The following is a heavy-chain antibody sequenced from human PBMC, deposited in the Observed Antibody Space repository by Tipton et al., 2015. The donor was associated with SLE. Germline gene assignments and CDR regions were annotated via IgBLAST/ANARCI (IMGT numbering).Heavy chain of an antibody. D-gene: IGHD5-18*01. V-gene: IGHV3-30-3*01. CDR3: ATDPPPVVDTAMTNFDY. CDR1: GFTFSSYA. CDR2: ISYDGSNK. J-gene: IGHJ4*02. Sequence: SLRLSCAASGFTFSSYAMHWVRQAPGKGLEWVAVISYDGSNKYYADSVKGRFTISRDNSKNTLYLQMTSLRAEDTAVYYCATDPPPVVDTAMTNFDYWGQGTLGTFSS.